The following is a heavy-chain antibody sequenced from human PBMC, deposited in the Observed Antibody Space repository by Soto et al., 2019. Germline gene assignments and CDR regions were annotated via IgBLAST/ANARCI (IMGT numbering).Heavy chain of an antibody. D-gene: IGHD4-4*01. J-gene: IGHJ6*02. V-gene: IGHV4-31*03. Sequence: SETLSLTCTVSGGSISSGGYYWSWIRQHPGKGLEWIGYIYYSGSTYYNPSLMSRVTISVATSKNQFSLKLSSVTAADTAVYFCAWMTTVTTLDYYYFGMDVWGQGTTVTVSS. CDR3: AWMTTVTTLDYYYFGMDV. CDR2: IYYSGST. CDR1: GGSISSGGYY.